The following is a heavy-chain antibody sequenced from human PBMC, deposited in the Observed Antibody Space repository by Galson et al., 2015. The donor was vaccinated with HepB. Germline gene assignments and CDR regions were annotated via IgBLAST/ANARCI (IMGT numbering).Heavy chain of an antibody. V-gene: IGHV1-18*01. J-gene: IGHJ5*02. CDR2: ISAYNGNT. Sequence: SVKASCKASGYTFTSYGISWVRQAPGQGLEWMGWISAYNGNTNYAQKLQGRVTMTTDTSTSTAYMELRSLRSDDTAVYYCAYTTGVRIAVVRFDPWGQGTLVTVSS. CDR3: AYTTGVRIAVVRFDP. CDR1: GYTFTSYG. D-gene: IGHD3-22*01.